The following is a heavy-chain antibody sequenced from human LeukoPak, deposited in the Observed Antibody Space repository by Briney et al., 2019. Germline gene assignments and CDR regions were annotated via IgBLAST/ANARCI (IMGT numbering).Heavy chain of an antibody. D-gene: IGHD6-13*01. J-gene: IGHJ4*02. Sequence: SETLSLTCTVSGGSISSYYWSWIRQPPGKGLEWIGYIYYSGSTNYNPSLKSRVTISVDTFKNQFSLKLSSVTAADTAVYYCARDLPEYSSSWYYFDYWGQGTLVTVSS. CDR3: ARDLPEYSSSWYYFDY. CDR1: GGSISSYY. V-gene: IGHV4-59*01. CDR2: IYYSGST.